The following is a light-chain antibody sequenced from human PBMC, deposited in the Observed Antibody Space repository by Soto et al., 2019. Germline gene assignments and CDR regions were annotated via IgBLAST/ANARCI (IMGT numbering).Light chain of an antibody. CDR3: QQYYNWWT. CDR2: GAS. V-gene: IGKV3-15*01. Sequence: EVVMTQSPATLSVSPGDRGTLSCRASQSVGSNLAWYQQKPGQAPRLLIYGASTRVTGIPARFSGSGSGTEFTLTISSLQSEDFAVYHCQQYYNWWTFGQGTKVDIK. J-gene: IGKJ1*01. CDR1: QSVGSN.